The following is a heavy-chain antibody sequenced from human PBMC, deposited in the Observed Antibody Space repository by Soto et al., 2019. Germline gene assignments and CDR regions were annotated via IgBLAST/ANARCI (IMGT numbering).Heavy chain of an antibody. CDR1: GFTFSSYG. V-gene: IGHV3-33*01. J-gene: IGHJ4*02. D-gene: IGHD5-18*01. CDR2: IWYDGSNK. CDR3: ARDLRRGYSYGPSPY. Sequence: QVQLVESGGGVVQPGRSLRLSCAASGFTFSSYGMHWVRQAPGKGLEWVAVIWYDGSNKYYADSVKGRFTISRDNSKNTLYLQMNSLRAEDTAVYYCARDLRRGYSYGPSPYWGQGTLVTVSS.